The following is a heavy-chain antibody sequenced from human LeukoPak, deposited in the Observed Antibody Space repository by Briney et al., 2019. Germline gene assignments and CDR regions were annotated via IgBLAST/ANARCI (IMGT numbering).Heavy chain of an antibody. CDR3: ARDGGGYD. CDR1: VYTFIGYY. Sequence: GASVKVSCKASVYTFIGYYMHWVRQAPGQGLEWMGWINPNSGGTNYAQEFQGRVTMTRDTSISTAYMELSRLTSDDTAVYYCARDGGGYDWGQGTLVTVSS. CDR2: INPNSGGT. D-gene: IGHD5-12*01. J-gene: IGHJ4*02. V-gene: IGHV1-2*02.